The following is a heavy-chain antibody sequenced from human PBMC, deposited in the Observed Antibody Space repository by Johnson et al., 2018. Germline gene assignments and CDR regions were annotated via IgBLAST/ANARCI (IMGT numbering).Heavy chain of an antibody. CDR3: ARGWSTDDAFDI. D-gene: IGHD2-8*02. J-gene: IGHJ3*02. Sequence: VQLVESGGGLVQPGRSLRLSCAASGFTFDDYAMHWVRQAPGKGLEWVSGISWNSGSIGYADSVKGRFTMSRDNAKKSLYLQMNSLRAEDTAVYYCARGWSTDDAFDIWGQGTMVTVSS. V-gene: IGHV3-9*01. CDR2: ISWNSGSI. CDR1: GFTFDDYA.